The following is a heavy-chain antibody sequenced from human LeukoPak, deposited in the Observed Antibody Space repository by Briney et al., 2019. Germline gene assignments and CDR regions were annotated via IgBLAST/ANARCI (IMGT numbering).Heavy chain of an antibody. CDR1: GFTFSRYW. Sequence: QPGGSLRLSCAASGFTFSRYWMHWVRQAPGKGLEWVGRIAHKAHAYTTAYAASVKGRLAISRDDSKNSLYLQMNSLKTEDTAVYYCASLMRGWAMDVWGQGTTVTVSS. D-gene: IGHD1-26*01. CDR2: IAHKAHAYTT. J-gene: IGHJ6*02. CDR3: ASLMRGWAMDV. V-gene: IGHV3-72*01.